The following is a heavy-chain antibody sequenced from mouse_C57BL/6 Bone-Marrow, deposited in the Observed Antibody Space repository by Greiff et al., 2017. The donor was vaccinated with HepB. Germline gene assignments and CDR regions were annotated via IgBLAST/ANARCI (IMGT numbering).Heavy chain of an antibody. CDR2: IDPSDSET. D-gene: IGHD1-1*01. Sequence: QVQLQQPGAELVRPGSSVKLSCKASGYTFTSYWMHWVKQRPIQGLEWIGNIDPSDSETNYNQKFKDKATLTVDKSSSTAYMQLSSLTSEDSAVYYCERYGNPFDYWGQGTTLTVSS. J-gene: IGHJ2*01. CDR1: GYTFTSYW. CDR3: ERYGNPFDY. V-gene: IGHV1-52*01.